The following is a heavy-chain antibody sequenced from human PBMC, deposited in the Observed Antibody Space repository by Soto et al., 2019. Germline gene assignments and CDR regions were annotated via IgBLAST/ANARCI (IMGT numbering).Heavy chain of an antibody. CDR2: IIPIFGTA. Sequence: SVKVSYKASGGTFSSYAISWVRQAPGQGLEWMGGIIPIFGTANYAQKFQGRVTITADESTSTAYMELSSLRSEDTAVYYCARGGHSGCVIPEWVLYYYYGMDVWG. D-gene: IGHD5-12*01. CDR1: GGTFSSYA. CDR3: ARGGHSGCVIPEWVLYYYYGMDV. J-gene: IGHJ6*02. V-gene: IGHV1-69*13.